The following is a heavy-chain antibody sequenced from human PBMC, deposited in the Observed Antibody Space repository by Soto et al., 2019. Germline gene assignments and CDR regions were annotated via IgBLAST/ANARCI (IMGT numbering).Heavy chain of an antibody. CDR2: INSDGSST. V-gene: IGHV3-74*01. J-gene: IGHJ4*02. D-gene: IGHD6-19*01. CDR3: ARDFGSIAVAGTGDDY. Sequence: EVQLVESGGGLVQPGGSLRLSCAASGFTFSSYWMHWVRQAPGKGLVWVSRINSDGSSTSYADSVKGRFTISRDNAKNTLYLQMNSRRAEDTAVYYCARDFGSIAVAGTGDDYWGQGTLVTVSS. CDR1: GFTFSSYW.